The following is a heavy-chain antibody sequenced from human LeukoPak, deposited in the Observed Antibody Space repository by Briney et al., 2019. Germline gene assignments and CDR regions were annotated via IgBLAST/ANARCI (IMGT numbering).Heavy chain of an antibody. CDR2: IRYDGSNK. V-gene: IGHV3-30*02. J-gene: IGHJ4*02. CDR1: GFTFSSYG. D-gene: IGHD3-22*01. Sequence: GGSLRLSCAASGFTFSSYGMHWVRQAPGKGLEWVAFIRYDGSNKYYADSVKGRFTISRDNSKNTLYLQMNSLRDEDTAVYYCAKAPSSCYYYYFDYWGQGTLVTVSS. CDR3: AKAPSSCYYYYFDY.